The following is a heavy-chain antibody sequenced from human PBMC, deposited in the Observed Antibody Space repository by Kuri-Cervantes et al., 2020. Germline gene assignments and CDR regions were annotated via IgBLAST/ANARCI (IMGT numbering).Heavy chain of an antibody. J-gene: IGHJ4*02. V-gene: IGHV4-59*01. CDR1: GGSISSYY. CDR3: ARLVKNRNFDPYYFDY. Sequence: SETLSLTCTVPGGSISSYYWNWIRQPPGKGLEWIGYSYSGGSTNYNSSLQSRLTISVDTSKRQFSLRLSSMTAADTAVYYCARLVKNRNFDPYYFDYWGPGTLVTVSS. D-gene: IGHD6-6*01. CDR2: SYSGGST.